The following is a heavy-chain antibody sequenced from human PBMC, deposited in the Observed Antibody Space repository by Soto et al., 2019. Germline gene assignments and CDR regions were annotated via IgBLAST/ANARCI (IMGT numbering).Heavy chain of an antibody. V-gene: IGHV3-23*01. Sequence: EVQLLESGGGLVQPGGSLRLSCAASGFTFSSYAMSWVRQAPGKGLEWVSAISGSGGSTYYADSVKGRFTISRDNSKNTLYLQMNSLRAEDTAVYYCAKTPSIVVVVAATPPDYWGQGTLVTVSS. D-gene: IGHD2-15*01. CDR1: GFTFSSYA. CDR3: AKTPSIVVVVAATPPDY. J-gene: IGHJ4*02. CDR2: ISGSGGST.